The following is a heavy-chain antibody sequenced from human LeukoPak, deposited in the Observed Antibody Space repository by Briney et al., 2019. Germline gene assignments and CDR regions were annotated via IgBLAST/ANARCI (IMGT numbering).Heavy chain of an antibody. CDR1: GYTFTGYY. CDR3: ARDYYDIDAFDI. V-gene: IGHV1-2*02. CDR2: INPNSGGT. D-gene: IGHD3-22*01. J-gene: IGHJ3*02. Sequence: GASVKVSCKASGYTFTGYYMHWVRQAPGQGLEWMGWINPNSGGTNYAQKFQGRVTVTRDTSISTACMELSRLRSDDTAVYYCARDYYDIDAFDIWGQGTMVTVSS.